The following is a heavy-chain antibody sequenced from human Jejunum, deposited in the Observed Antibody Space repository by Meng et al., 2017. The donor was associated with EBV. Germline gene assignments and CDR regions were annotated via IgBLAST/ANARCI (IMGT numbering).Heavy chain of an antibody. CDR2: IYYSGST. CDR1: GGSVNSGNVY. D-gene: IGHD5-12*01. CDR3: AGLRYSGYDRAFDY. V-gene: IGHV4-61*01. Sequence: HVQMRVPGPGLVKPSETLSLTCTVSGGSVNSGNVYWSWIRQPPGKGLEWIGYIYYSGSTNYIPSLKSRVTISLDTSKNQFSLKLSSVTAADTAVYYCAGLRYSGYDRAFDYWGQGALVTVSS. J-gene: IGHJ4*02.